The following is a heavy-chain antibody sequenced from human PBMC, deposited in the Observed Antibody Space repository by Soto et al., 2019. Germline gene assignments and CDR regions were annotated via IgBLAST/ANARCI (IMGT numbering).Heavy chain of an antibody. CDR2: INPNSGGT. J-gene: IGHJ4*02. V-gene: IGHV1-2*02. Sequence: QVRLVQSGAEVKKPGASVKVSCKASGYTFIDYYIHWVRQAPGQGLEWMGWINPNSGGTKYAQMFQGRVTMTRDTSTSTAYMDLSRLRSDETAVYYCARERYSRKFDGILYWGQGTLVTVSS. CDR3: ARERYSRKFDGILY. CDR1: GYTFIDYY. D-gene: IGHD1-20*01.